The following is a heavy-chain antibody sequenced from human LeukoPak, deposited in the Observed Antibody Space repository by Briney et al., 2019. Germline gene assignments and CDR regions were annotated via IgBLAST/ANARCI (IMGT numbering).Heavy chain of an antibody. CDR3: AKDGRYFDWLLGGYDAFDI. D-gene: IGHD3-9*01. V-gene: IGHV3-30*02. Sequence: GGSLRLSCAASGFTFSSYGMHWVRQAPGKGLEWVAFIRYDGSNKYYADSVKGRFTISRDNSKNTLYLQMNSLRAEDTAVYYCAKDGRYFDWLLGGYDAFDIWGRGTMVTVSS. CDR1: GFTFSSYG. J-gene: IGHJ3*02. CDR2: IRYDGSNK.